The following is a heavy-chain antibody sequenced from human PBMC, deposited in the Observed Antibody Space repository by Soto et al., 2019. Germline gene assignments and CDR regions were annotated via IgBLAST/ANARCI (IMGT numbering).Heavy chain of an antibody. J-gene: IGHJ2*01. CDR2: INDDGSRT. V-gene: IGHV3-74*01. CDR1: GFTLSNFW. Sequence: VGSLRLSCAASGFTLSNFWMHWVRQVPGKGLVWVSRINDDGSRTKYADSVEGRLTISRDTAKNTLYLQMDSLRVEDTAVYYCVRDHHDYDFWSGNPRGYFDLWGRGTLVTVSS. D-gene: IGHD3-3*01. CDR3: VRDHHDYDFWSGNPRGYFDL.